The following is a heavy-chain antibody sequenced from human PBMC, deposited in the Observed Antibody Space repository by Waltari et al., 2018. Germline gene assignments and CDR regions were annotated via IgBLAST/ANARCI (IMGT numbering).Heavy chain of an antibody. CDR3: ARGPHFVVVVAAGFDP. V-gene: IGHV4-30-4*08. Sequence: QVQLQESGPGLVKPSQTLSLTCTVSGDSISRGAYFWSWIRQPPGKGLEWIGFIYYSGNTYYSPSLKSRLTISVDTSKNQFSLKLSSVTAADTAVYYCARGPHFVVVVAAGFDPWGQGTLVTVTS. J-gene: IGHJ5*02. CDR2: IYYSGNT. CDR1: GDSISRGAYF. D-gene: IGHD2-15*01.